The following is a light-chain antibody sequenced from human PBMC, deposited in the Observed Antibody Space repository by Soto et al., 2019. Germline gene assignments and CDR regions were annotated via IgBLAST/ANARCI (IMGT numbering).Light chain of an antibody. V-gene: IGLV2-8*01. CDR3: SSYTGGNPSYV. CDR2: EVT. J-gene: IGLJ1*01. CDR1: SSDVGGYDY. Sequence: VLTQPPSASGSPGQSVTISCTGTSSDVGGYDYVSWYQQHPGKAPKLMIYEVTIRPSGVSDRFSGSKSGNTASLTVSGLQAEDEADYYRSSYTGGNPSYVFGTGTKVTVL.